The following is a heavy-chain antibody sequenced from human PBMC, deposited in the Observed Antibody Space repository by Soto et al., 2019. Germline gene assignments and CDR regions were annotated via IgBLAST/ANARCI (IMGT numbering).Heavy chain of an antibody. CDR2: ISSSSSYI. J-gene: IGHJ4*02. CDR1: GFAFSSYS. V-gene: IGHV3-21*01. CDR3: ARAGYYDSSGYYVYYFDY. D-gene: IGHD3-22*01. Sequence: EVQLVESGGGLVKPGGSLRLSCAASGFAFSSYSMNWVRQAPGKGLEWVSSISSSSSYIYYADSVKGRFTISRDNATNSLYLQMNSLRAEDTAVYYCARAGYYDSSGYYVYYFDYWGQGTLVTVSS.